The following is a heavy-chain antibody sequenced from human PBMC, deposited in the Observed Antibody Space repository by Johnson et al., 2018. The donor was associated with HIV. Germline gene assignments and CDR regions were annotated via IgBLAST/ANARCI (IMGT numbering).Heavy chain of an antibody. CDR1: GFTFDDYA. J-gene: IGHJ3*01. Sequence: EVQLVESGGGLVQPGRSLRLSCAASGFTFDDYAMHWVRQAPGKGLEWVAGIGSNGLTIGYVDSVKGRFTISRDDATNSLYLRMDSLRTEDTALYYCAKDQNYGSYLLSFDVWGKGTMVTVSS. CDR3: AKDQNYGSYLLSFDV. CDR2: IGSNGLTI. V-gene: IGHV3-9*01. D-gene: IGHD3-16*01.